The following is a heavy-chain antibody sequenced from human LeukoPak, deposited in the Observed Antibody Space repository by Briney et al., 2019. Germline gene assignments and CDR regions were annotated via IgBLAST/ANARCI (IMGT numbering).Heavy chain of an antibody. CDR3: ARIQYYYDSSGYYNWFDP. CDR2: ISSSSSYI. D-gene: IGHD3-22*01. Sequence: GSLRLSCAASGFTFSSYSMNWVRQAPGKGLEWVSSISSSSSYIYYADSVKGRFTISRDNAKNSLYLQVNSLRAEDTAVYYCARIQYYYDSSGYYNWFDPWGQGTLVTVSS. V-gene: IGHV3-21*01. CDR1: GFTFSSYS. J-gene: IGHJ5*02.